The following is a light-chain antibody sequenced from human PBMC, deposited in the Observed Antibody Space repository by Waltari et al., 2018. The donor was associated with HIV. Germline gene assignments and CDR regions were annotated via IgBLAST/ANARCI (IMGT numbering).Light chain of an antibody. Sequence: SYVLTQPPSVPVAPGETARITCGGNNIRSKRVHWYQQKPGQTPGLVIYFDSDRPSGIPERFSGSKSEKTATLTISRVEAGDEADYYCQVWDSASDRYVFGTGTKVTVL. CDR2: FDS. V-gene: IGLV3-21*04. J-gene: IGLJ1*01. CDR3: QVWDSASDRYV. CDR1: NIRSKR.